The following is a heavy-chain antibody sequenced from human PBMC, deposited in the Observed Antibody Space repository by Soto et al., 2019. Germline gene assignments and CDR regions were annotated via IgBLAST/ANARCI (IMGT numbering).Heavy chain of an antibody. D-gene: IGHD4-17*01. J-gene: IGHJ6*03. V-gene: IGHV1-2*04. CDR2: INPNSGGT. CDR3: ARESGGTTATLDYYYFYMDV. Sequence: QVQLVQSGAEVKKPGASVRVSCKASGYSFSAYYIHWMRQAPGQGLEWMGWINPNSGGTKFAQKFQGWVTMTRDTSISTAYMELSRLKSDDTAVYFCARESGGTTATLDYYYFYMDVWGKGTTVTVPS. CDR1: GYSFSAYY.